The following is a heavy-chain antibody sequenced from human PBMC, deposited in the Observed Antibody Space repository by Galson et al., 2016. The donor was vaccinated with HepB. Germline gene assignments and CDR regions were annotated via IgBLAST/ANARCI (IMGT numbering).Heavy chain of an antibody. J-gene: IGHJ4*02. Sequence: SLRLSCAASGFIFSTYGMHWVRQAPDKGLEWVSHIYYDGSSDYYADSVKGRFTISRDNSKNTLYLQMNSLRVEDTAVYYCARDDGLSGSGWNLFDFWGLGTLVTVSS. CDR3: ARDDGLSGSGWNLFDF. V-gene: IGHV3-33*01. CDR2: IYYDGSSD. D-gene: IGHD6-19*01. CDR1: GFIFSTYG.